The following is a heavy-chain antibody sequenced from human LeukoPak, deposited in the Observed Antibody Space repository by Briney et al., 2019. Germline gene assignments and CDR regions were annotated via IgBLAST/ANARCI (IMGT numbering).Heavy chain of an antibody. CDR2: FDPEDGET. J-gene: IGHJ4*02. D-gene: IGHD6-13*01. V-gene: IGHV1-24*01. Sequence: ASVKVSCKVSGYTLTELSMHWVRQAPGKGLEWMGGFDPEDGETIYAQKFQGRVTMTEDTSTDTAYMELSSLRSEDPAVYYCATDLKGAGIFDYWGQGTLVTVSS. CDR1: GYTLTELS. CDR3: ATDLKGAGIFDY.